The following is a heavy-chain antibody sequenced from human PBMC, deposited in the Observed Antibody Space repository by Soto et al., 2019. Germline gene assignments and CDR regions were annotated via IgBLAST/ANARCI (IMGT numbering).Heavy chain of an antibody. D-gene: IGHD2-2*01. J-gene: IGHJ3*02. Sequence: EVQLVESGGGLVQPGGSLRLSCAASGFTFSSYWMHCVRQAPGKGLVWVSRINSDGSSTSYADSVKGRFTISRDNAKNTLYLQMHSLRAEDTAVYYCARVLMDCSSTSCYRGAFDIWGQGTMVTVSS. CDR3: ARVLMDCSSTSCYRGAFDI. CDR2: INSDGSST. CDR1: GFTFSSYW. V-gene: IGHV3-74*01.